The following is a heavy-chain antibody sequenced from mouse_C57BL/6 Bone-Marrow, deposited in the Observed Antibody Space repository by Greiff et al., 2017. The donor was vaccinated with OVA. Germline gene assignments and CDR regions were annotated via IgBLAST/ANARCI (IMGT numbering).Heavy chain of an antibody. D-gene: IGHD4-1*01. J-gene: IGHJ1*03. CDR2: ITPSSGYT. CDR3: ARGANGDGYFDV. CDR1: GYIFTSYW. Sequence: QVQLQQSGAELAKPGASVKLSCKASGYIFTSYWMPWVKQRPGQGLEWIGYITPSSGYTKYNQKFKNKATLTADKSSSTAYMQLSSLTYEDSAVYYGARGANGDGYFDVWGKGTTLTVSS. V-gene: IGHV1-7*01.